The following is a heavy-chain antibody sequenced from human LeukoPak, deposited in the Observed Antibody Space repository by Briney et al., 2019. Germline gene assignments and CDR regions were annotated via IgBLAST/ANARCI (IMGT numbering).Heavy chain of an antibody. J-gene: IGHJ6*03. V-gene: IGHV4-34*01. CDR3: ARGYFFGYYYMDV. CDR2: INHSGST. Sequence: SETLSLTCAVYGGSFSGYYWSWIRQPPGKGPEWIGEINHSGSTNYNPSLKSRVTISVDTSKNQFSLKLSSVTAADTAVYYCARGYFFGYYYMDVWGKGTTVTVSS. D-gene: IGHD2/OR15-2a*01. CDR1: GGSFSGYY.